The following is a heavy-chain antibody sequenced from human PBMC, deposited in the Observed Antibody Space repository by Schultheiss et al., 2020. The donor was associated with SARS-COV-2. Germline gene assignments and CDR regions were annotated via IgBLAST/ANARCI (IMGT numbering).Heavy chain of an antibody. CDR3: ASMGNDYGGPDDY. Sequence: EGSLRLSCAASGFTFSSYGMHWVRQAPGKGLEWVAVIWYDGSNKYYADSVKGRFTISRDNSKNTLYLQMNSLRAEDTAVYYCASMGNDYGGPDDYWGQGTLVTVSS. CDR2: IWYDGSNK. CDR1: GFTFSSYG. J-gene: IGHJ4*02. D-gene: IGHD4-23*01. V-gene: IGHV3-33*01.